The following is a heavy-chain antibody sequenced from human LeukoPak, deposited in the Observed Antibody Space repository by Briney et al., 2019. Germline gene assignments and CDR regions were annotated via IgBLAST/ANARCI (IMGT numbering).Heavy chain of an antibody. CDR2: INIYNDNT. Sequence: GASVKVSCKASGYTFTSYGISWVRQAPGQGLEWMGWINIYNDNTNYAQKFQGRVTMTTDTSTNTAYMDLRNLRSDDTAVYYCARVPTPPLWPLPAAMSYWFDPWGQGTLVTVSS. J-gene: IGHJ5*02. CDR3: ARVPTPPLWPLPAAMSYWFDP. D-gene: IGHD2-2*01. V-gene: IGHV1-18*01. CDR1: GYTFTSYG.